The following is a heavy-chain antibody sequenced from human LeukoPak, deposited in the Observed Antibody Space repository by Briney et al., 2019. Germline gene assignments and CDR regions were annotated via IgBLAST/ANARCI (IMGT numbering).Heavy chain of an antibody. J-gene: IGHJ6*03. CDR2: MNPNSGNT. V-gene: IGHV1-8*03. CDR1: GYTFTSYD. CDR3: ARGVGATLRGYYYYYMDV. D-gene: IGHD1-26*01. Sequence: ASVKVSCKASGYTFTSYDINWVRQATGQGLEWMGWMNPNSGNTGYAQKFQGRVTITRNTSISTAYMELSSLRSEDTAVYYCARGVGATLRGYYYYYMDVWGKGTTVTVSS.